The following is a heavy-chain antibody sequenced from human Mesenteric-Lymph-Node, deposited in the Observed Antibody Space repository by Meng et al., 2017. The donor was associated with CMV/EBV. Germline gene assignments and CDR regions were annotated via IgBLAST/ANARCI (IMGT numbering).Heavy chain of an antibody. CDR2: IDPTDSYT. V-gene: IGHV5-10-1*01. CDR3: ALSPNY. D-gene: IGHD3-16*02. Sequence: GSLRISCKGSGFSFTSYWISWVRQLPGKGLEWMGRIDPTDSYTNYNPSFQGHVTISADKSISTAYLQWNSLKASDTAIYYCALSPNYWGQGTLVTVSS. J-gene: IGHJ4*02. CDR1: GFSFTSYW.